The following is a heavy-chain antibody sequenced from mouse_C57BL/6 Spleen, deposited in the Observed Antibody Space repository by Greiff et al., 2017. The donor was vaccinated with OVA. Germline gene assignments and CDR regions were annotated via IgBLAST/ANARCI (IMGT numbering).Heavy chain of an antibody. CDR1: GFTFSSYA. J-gene: IGHJ4*01. CDR3: TRDNWDSYYYAMDY. V-gene: IGHV5-9-1*02. CDR2: ISSGGDYI. Sequence: EVKLVESGEGLVKPGGSLKLSCAASGFTFSSYAMSWVRQTPEKRLEWVAYISSGGDYIYYADTVKGRFTISRDNARNTLYLQMSSLKSEDTAMYYCTRDNWDSYYYAMDYWGQGTSVTVSS. D-gene: IGHD4-1*01.